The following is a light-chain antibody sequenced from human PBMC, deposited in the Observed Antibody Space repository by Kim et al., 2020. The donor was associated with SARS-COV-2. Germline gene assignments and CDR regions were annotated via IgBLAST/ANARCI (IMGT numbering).Light chain of an antibody. V-gene: IGKV1-33*01. CDR3: QHYDNVPIT. J-gene: IGKJ5*01. CDR2: DAS. Sequence: ESVGDRVTITCQASQDISNYLNWYQQKPGKAPNLLIYDASNLQPGVPSRFSGSGSGTDFTFTINSLQPEDIATYYCQHYDNVPITFGQGTRLEIK. CDR1: QDISNY.